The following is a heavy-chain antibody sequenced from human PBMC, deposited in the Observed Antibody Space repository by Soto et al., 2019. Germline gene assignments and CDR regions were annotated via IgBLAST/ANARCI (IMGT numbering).Heavy chain of an antibody. CDR2: ISTYNGYT. V-gene: IGHV1-18*01. CDR1: GYTFTSYG. CDR3: VSGSDFDY. J-gene: IGHJ4*02. Sequence: QVQLVQSGAEVKKPGASLMVSCKTSGYTFTSYGITWVRQAPGQGLEWMGWISTYNGYTDYAQKLQGRVTMTRATSTSTAYMELRSLRSDDTAMYYCVSGSDFDYWGQGTLVTVSS.